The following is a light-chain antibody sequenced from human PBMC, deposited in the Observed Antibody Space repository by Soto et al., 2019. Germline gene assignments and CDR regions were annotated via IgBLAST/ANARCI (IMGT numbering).Light chain of an antibody. CDR2: LGS. J-gene: IGKJ1*01. CDR1: QSLLHSNGYTY. V-gene: IGKV2-28*01. CDR3: MQALQTPRT. Sequence: DLVMTQSPLSLPVTPVEPASISCRSSQSLLHSNGYTYLDWYLQNPGQSPQLLIYLGSNRASGVPDRFSGSASGTDFTLKISRVEAEDDGVYYCMQALQTPRTFGQWTKVEIK.